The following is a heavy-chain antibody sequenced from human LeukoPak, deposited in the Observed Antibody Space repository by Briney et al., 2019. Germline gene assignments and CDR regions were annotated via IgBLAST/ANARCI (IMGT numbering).Heavy chain of an antibody. CDR2: IWYDGSNK. CDR3: ASPGSIAVAGTAFDY. J-gene: IGHJ4*02. D-gene: IGHD6-19*01. CDR1: GFTFSSYG. V-gene: IGHV3-33*03. Sequence: PGGSLRLSCAASGFTFSSYGMHWVRQAPGKGLEWVAVIWYDGSNKYYADSVKGRFTISRDNAKNSLYLQMNSLRAEDTAVYYCASPGSIAVAGTAFDYWGQGTLVTVSS.